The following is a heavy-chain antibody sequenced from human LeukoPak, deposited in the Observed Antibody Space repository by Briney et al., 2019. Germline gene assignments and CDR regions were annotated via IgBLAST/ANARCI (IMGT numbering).Heavy chain of an antibody. V-gene: IGHV4-39*07. Sequence: SETLSLTCTVSGGSISSSSYYWGWIRQPPGKGLEWIGSIYYSGSTYYNPSLKSRVTISVDTSKNQFSLKLSSVTAADTAVYYCARDLGDPLPDYWGQGTLVTVSS. D-gene: IGHD5-24*01. CDR2: IYYSGST. J-gene: IGHJ4*02. CDR1: GGSISSSSYY. CDR3: ARDLGDPLPDY.